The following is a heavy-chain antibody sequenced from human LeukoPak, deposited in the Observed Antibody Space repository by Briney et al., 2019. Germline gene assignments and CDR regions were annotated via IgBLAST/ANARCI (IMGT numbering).Heavy chain of an antibody. CDR2: ISSSSSYI. CDR1: GFTFSSYS. CDR3: ARDPPHCSGGSCYSGQVDY. V-gene: IGHV3-21*01. J-gene: IGHJ4*02. D-gene: IGHD2-15*01. Sequence: GGSLRLSCAASGFTFSSYSMNWVRQAPGKGLEWVSSISSSSSYIYYADSVMGRFTISRDNAKNSLYLQMNSLRAEDTAVYYCARDPPHCSGGSCYSGQVDYWGQGTLVTVSS.